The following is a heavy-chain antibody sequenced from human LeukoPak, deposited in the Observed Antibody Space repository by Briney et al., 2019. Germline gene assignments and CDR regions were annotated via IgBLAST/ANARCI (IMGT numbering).Heavy chain of an antibody. J-gene: IGHJ3*02. CDR2: INPNSGGT. CDR3: ARDLDYYGSGSFFNI. Sequence: ASVRVSCKASGYTFTAYSMHWVRQAPGQGLEWMGWINPNSGGTNYAQKVQGRVTMTRDTSITTAYMEMSRLRSDDTAVYYCARDLDYYGSGSFFNIWGQGTMVSVCS. CDR1: GYTFTAYS. D-gene: IGHD3-10*01. V-gene: IGHV1-2*02.